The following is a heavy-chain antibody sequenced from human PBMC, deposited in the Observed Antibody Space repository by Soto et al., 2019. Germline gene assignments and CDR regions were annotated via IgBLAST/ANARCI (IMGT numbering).Heavy chain of an antibody. V-gene: IGHV3-23*01. J-gene: IGHJ4*02. CDR1: GFTFTDYA. CDR3: ANGRDLYFHN. Sequence: HPGGSLRLSCAASGFTFTDYAMSWVRQAPGKGLEWVSTVSGSGSSTFYADSVKGRFTISRDNLKNTVYLQMNSLRAEDTALYYCANGRDLYFHNWGQGTLVTVSS. CDR2: VSGSGSST.